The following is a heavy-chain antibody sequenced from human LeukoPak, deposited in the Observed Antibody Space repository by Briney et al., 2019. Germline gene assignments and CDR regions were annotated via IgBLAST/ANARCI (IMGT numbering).Heavy chain of an antibody. V-gene: IGHV3-7*03. J-gene: IGHJ4*02. CDR2: IWQDGSEK. D-gene: IGHD3-10*01. Sequence: GGSLRLSCAASGFTFSSYWMSWVRQAPGKGLEWVANIWQDGSEKYYVDSVKGRFTISRDNAKSSLYLQMNNLRAEDTAVYYCARLVWFGDSTGFDYWGQGALVTVSS. CDR3: ARLVWFGDSTGFDY. CDR1: GFTFSSYW.